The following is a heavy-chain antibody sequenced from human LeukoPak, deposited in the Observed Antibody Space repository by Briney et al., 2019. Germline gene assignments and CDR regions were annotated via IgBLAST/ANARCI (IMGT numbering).Heavy chain of an antibody. CDR3: ASPRHGGNYDWGFDY. CDR1: GGSISSGDYY. D-gene: IGHD4-23*01. V-gene: IGHV4-30-4*01. Sequence: SETLSLTCTVSGGSISSGDYYWSWIRQPPGKGLEWIGYIYYSGSTYYNPSLKSRVTISVDTSKNQFSLKLSSVTAADTAEYYCASPRHGGNYDWGFDYWGQGTLVTVSS. CDR2: IYYSGST. J-gene: IGHJ4*02.